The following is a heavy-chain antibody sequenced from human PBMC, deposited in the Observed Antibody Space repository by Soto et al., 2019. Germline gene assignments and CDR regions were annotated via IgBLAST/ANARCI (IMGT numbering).Heavy chain of an antibody. Sequence: PSETLSLTCAVYGGSFSGYYWSWIRQPPGKGLEKIREINHRGSTNYNPSIKSRVTISVDTSKNQFSLKLSSVTAADTAVYYCARGIKGITIFGVAKKNWFDPWGQGTQVTVSS. CDR3: ARGIKGITIFGVAKKNWFDP. V-gene: IGHV4-34*01. J-gene: IGHJ5*02. CDR1: GGSFSGYY. D-gene: IGHD3-3*01. CDR2: INHRGST.